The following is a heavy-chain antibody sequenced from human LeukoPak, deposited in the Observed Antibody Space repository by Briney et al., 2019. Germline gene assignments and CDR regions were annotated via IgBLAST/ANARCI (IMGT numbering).Heavy chain of an antibody. J-gene: IGHJ4*02. D-gene: IGHD5-18*01. CDR1: GFTVSSNY. Sequence: GGSLRLSCAASGFTVSSNYMTWVRQAPGKGLEWVSVIYSGGSTYYADSVKGRFTISRDNSKNTVHLQMNSLRAEDTAVYYCASPRGIQLWSPCDYWGQGTLVTVSS. CDR3: ASPRGIQLWSPCDY. CDR2: IYSGGST. V-gene: IGHV3-66*01.